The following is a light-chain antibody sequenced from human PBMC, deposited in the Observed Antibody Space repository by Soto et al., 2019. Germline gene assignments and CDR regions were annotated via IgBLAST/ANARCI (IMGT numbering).Light chain of an antibody. Sequence: DIQMTQSPSTLSASVGDRVTITCRASQSITRWLAWYQQKPGKAPKLLIYKASNLGGGVPSRFSGDGSGTEFTLTISSXXXXXXATYYCQQYNSYSSFGPGTKVDIK. CDR2: KAS. CDR3: QQYNSYSS. V-gene: IGKV1-5*03. CDR1: QSITRW. J-gene: IGKJ3*01.